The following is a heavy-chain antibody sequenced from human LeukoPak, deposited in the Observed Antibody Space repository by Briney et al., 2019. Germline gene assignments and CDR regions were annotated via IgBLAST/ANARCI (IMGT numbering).Heavy chain of an antibody. CDR2: FDPEDGET. D-gene: IGHD3-16*02. V-gene: IGHV1-24*01. J-gene: IGHJ3*02. Sequence: GASVKVSCKVSGYTLTELSMHWVRQAPGKGLEWMGGFDPEDGETIYAQKFQGRVTMTEDTSTDTAYTELSSLRSEDTAVYYCARGITFGGVIVNVFDIWGQGTMVTVSS. CDR3: ARGITFGGVIVNVFDI. CDR1: GYTLTELS.